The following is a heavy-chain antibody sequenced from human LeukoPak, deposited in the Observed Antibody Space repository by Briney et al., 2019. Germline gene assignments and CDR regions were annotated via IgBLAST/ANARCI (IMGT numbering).Heavy chain of an antibody. V-gene: IGHV2-26*01. Sequence: GSGPTLVKPTETLTLTCTVSGFSLSNARMGVSWIRQPPGKALEWLAHIFSNDEKSYSTSLRSRLTISKDTSKSQVVLTMTNMDPVDTATYYCARLELHMYYFDYWGQGTLVTVSS. CDR3: ARLELHMYYFDY. CDR1: GFSLSNARMG. CDR2: IFSNDEK. D-gene: IGHD1-7*01. J-gene: IGHJ4*02.